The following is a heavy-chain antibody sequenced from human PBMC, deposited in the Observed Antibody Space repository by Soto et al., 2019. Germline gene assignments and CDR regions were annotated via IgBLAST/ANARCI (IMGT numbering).Heavy chain of an antibody. D-gene: IGHD3-9*01. CDR2: INHSGST. CDR1: GGSFSGYY. J-gene: IGHJ4*02. CDR3: ARGRINFGILTGYYNALRFDY. Sequence: QVQLQQWGAGLLKPSETLSLTCAVYGGSFSGYYWSWIRQPPGKGLEWIGEINHSGSTNYNPSLKSRVTISVDTSKNQFSLKLSSVTAADTAVYYCARGRINFGILTGYYNALRFDYWGQGTLVTVSS. V-gene: IGHV4-34*01.